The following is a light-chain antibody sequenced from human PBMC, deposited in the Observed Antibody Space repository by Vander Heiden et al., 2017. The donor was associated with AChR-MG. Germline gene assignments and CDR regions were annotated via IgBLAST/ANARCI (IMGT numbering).Light chain of an antibody. CDR1: QDIGNY. J-gene: IGKJ3*01. CDR3: QQYDNLPHT. V-gene: IGKV1-33*01. CDR2: DAS. Sequence: DIHVTQSPSSLSASVGDRVTVTCQASQDIGNYLTWYQRKPGKAPKLLIYDASNLETGVPSRFSGSGSGTDFTFTISSLQPEDIATYYCQQYDNLPHTFGRGTKVEIK.